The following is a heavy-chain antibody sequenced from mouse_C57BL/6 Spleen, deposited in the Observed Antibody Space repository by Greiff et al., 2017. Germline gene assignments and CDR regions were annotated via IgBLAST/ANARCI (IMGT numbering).Heavy chain of an antibody. CDR1: GYTFTSYW. D-gene: IGHD1-1*01. Sequence: QVQLQQPGAELVKPGASVKLSCKASGYTFTSYWMHWVKQRPGRGLEWIGRIDPNSGGTKYNEKFKSKATLTVDKPSSTAYMQLSSLTSEDSAVYYCANYCGSTHYYAMDDWGQGTSVTVSS. CDR3: ANYCGSTHYYAMDD. J-gene: IGHJ4*01. V-gene: IGHV1-72*01. CDR2: IDPNSGGT.